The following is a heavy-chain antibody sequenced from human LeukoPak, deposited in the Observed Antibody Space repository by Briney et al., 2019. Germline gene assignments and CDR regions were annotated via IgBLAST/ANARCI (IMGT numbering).Heavy chain of an antibody. V-gene: IGHV3-7*05. CDR2: INQDVSEE. CDR3: ARARSNYIIFDY. Sequence: PGGSLRLSCAASGFTFSSYWMSCVRQAPGKGLEWVANINQDVSEEYYVDSVKGRFTISRDNAKNSLYLQMNSLRAEDTAVYYCARARSNYIIFDYWGQGTLVTVSS. J-gene: IGHJ4*02. D-gene: IGHD4-11*01. CDR1: GFTFSSYW.